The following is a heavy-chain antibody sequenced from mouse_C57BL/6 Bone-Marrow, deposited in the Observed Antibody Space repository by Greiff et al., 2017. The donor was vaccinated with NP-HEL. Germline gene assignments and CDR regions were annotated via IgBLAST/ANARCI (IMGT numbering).Heavy chain of an antibody. D-gene: IGHD1-1*01. V-gene: IGHV14-4*01. Sequence: VQLKESGAELVRPGASVKLSCTASGFNITDDYMHWVKQRPEQGLEWIGWIDPENGDTEYASKFQGKATITADTSSNTAYLQLSSLTSEDTAVFYCTTGGSSVYYAMDYWGQGTSVTVSS. CDR2: IDPENGDT. J-gene: IGHJ4*01. CDR3: TTGGSSVYYAMDY. CDR1: GFNITDDY.